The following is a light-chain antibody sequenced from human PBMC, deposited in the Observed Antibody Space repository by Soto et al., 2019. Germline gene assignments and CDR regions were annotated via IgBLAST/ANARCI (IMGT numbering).Light chain of an antibody. V-gene: IGLV1-40*01. J-gene: IGLJ2*01. CDR2: GNN. Sequence: QSVLTQPPSVSGAPGQRVTISCTGSSSNIGAGYNVHWYQHLPGTAPTLLINGNNNRPSGVPDRFSGSKSGTSASLAITGLKAEDEADYYCQSYDTSLSAVVFGGGTKLTVL. CDR1: SSNIGAGYN. CDR3: QSYDTSLSAVV.